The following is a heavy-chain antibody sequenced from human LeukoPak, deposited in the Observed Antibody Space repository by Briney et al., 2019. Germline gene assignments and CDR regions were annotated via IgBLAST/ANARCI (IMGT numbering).Heavy chain of an antibody. D-gene: IGHD2-8*01. CDR3: ARAPPYTKYFES. CDR1: GFSFSSYA. CDR2: ISSSGGDT. Sequence: GGSLRLSCAASGFSFSSYAMSWVRQAPGKGLDWVSTISSSGGDTFYADSVKGRFTISRDNSKNTLYLQMNSLRAEDTAVYYCARAPPYTKYFESWGQGTLVTVSS. J-gene: IGHJ4*02. V-gene: IGHV3-23*01.